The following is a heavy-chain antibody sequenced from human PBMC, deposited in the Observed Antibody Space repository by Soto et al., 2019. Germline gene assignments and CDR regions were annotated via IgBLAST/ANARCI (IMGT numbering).Heavy chain of an antibody. CDR1: GFTFSSYA. D-gene: IGHD2-15*01. J-gene: IGHJ1*01. Sequence: GGSLRLSCAASGFTFSSYAMSWVRQAPGKGLEWVSAISGSGGSTYYADSVKGRFTISRDNSKNTLYGQMNSLRAEDTAVYYCAKDPPYLRYGSGGSCHLDERFEPQYFQHWGQGTLVTVSS. CDR2: ISGSGGST. V-gene: IGHV3-23*01. CDR3: AKDPPYLRYGSGGSCHLDERFEPQYFQH.